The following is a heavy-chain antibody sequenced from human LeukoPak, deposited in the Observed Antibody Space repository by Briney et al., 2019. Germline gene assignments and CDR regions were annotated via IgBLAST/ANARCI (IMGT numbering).Heavy chain of an antibody. CDR2: ISSSSSNI. CDR1: GFTFSSYN. V-gene: IGHV3-48*01. D-gene: IGHD4-17*01. CDR3: ARDLDYVHALDI. J-gene: IGHJ3*02. Sequence: GGSLRLSCAASGFTFSSYNMSWVRQAPGKGLEWVSYISSSSSNIDYADSVKGRFTISRHNAKNSLFLQMNSLRAEDTAVYYCARDLDYVHALDIWGQGTVVTVSS.